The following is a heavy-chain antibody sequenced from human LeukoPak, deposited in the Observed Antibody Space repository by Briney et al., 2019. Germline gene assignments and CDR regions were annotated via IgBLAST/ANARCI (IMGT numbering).Heavy chain of an antibody. CDR1: GYTFTSYG. Sequence: ASVKVSCKASGYTFTSYGISWVRQAPGQGLEWMVCISAYNGNTNYAQKIQGRVTMTTDTSTSTAYMELRSLRSDDTAVYYCARDRGPITMIVVAKKADAFDIWGQGTMVTVSS. CDR3: ARDRGPITMIVVAKKADAFDI. V-gene: IGHV1-18*01. CDR2: ISAYNGNT. J-gene: IGHJ3*02. D-gene: IGHD3-22*01.